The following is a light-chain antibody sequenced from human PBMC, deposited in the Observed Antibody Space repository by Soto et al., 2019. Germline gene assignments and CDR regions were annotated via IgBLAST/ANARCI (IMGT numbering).Light chain of an antibody. CDR3: QQYNNWPLT. J-gene: IGKJ4*01. Sequence: EIVLTQYPGTLSLSPGERATLSCRASQSVSSNLAWYQQKPGQAPRLLIYGASTRATGIPARFSGSGSGTEFTLTISSLQSEDFALYYCQQYNNWPLTFGEGTKVDIK. CDR1: QSVSSN. CDR2: GAS. V-gene: IGKV3-15*01.